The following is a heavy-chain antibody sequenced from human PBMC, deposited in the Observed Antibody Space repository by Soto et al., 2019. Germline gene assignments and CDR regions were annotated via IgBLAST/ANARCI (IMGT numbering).Heavy chain of an antibody. J-gene: IGHJ3*02. D-gene: IGHD6-6*01. CDR2: INAGNGNT. CDR1: GYTSTSYA. Sequence: VASVKVSCKASGYTSTSYAMHWVRQAPGQRLEWMGWINAGNGNTKYSQKFQGRVTITRDTSASTAYMELSSLRSEDTAVYYCARKGSSSAISEAFDIWGQGTMVTVSS. CDR3: ARKGSSSAISEAFDI. V-gene: IGHV1-3*01.